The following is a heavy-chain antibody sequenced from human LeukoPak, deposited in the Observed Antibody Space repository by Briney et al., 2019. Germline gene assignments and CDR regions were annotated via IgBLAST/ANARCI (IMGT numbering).Heavy chain of an antibody. J-gene: IGHJ4*02. CDR3: ARHEAEMATIFGGY. Sequence: KPSETLSLTCAVSGSSITSAFYWGWLRQPPGKGLDWVGSIYPSGSTFYNPSLKSRVTISVDTSKNPFSLRLSFVTAADTAVYYCARHEAEMATIFGGYWGQGTLVTVSS. CDR1: GSSITSAFY. D-gene: IGHD5-24*01. V-gene: IGHV4-38-2*01. CDR2: IYPSGST.